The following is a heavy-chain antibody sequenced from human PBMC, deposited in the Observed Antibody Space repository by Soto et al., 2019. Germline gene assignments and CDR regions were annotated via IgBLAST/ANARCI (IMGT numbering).Heavy chain of an antibody. V-gene: IGHV3-66*01. J-gene: IGHJ4*02. CDR2: IYSGGST. CDR1: GFTVSSNY. Sequence: GGSLRLSCAASGFTVSSNYMSWVRQAPGKGLEWVSVIYSGGSTYYADSVKGRFTISRGNSKNTLFLQMHSLRAEDTAVYYCARDSGTELATSIDYWGQGTLVTVSS. D-gene: IGHD5-12*01. CDR3: ARDSGTELATSIDY.